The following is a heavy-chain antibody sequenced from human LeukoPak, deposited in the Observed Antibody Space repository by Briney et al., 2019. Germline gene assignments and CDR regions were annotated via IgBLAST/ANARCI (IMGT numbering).Heavy chain of an antibody. CDR2: ISSSSDYI. J-gene: IGHJ5*02. Sequence: PGGSLRLSCAASGFTFSTYGMNWVRQAPGKGLEWVSSISSSSDYIYYADSVKGRFTISRDHAKNSLYLQMKSLRAEDTAVYYCARGKTSQNIVTRKTYNWFDPWGQGTLVTVSS. V-gene: IGHV3-21*01. D-gene: IGHD2/OR15-2a*01. CDR3: ARGKTSQNIVTRKTYNWFDP. CDR1: GFTFSTYG.